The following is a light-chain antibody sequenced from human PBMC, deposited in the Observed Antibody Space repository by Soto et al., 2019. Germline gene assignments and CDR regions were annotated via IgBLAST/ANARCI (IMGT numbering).Light chain of an antibody. CDR3: QQYNSYWT. V-gene: IGKV1-5*01. CDR1: QSISSW. Sequence: IKLTQSPSTLSASVGDRVTITCLASQSISSWLAWYQQKPGKAPKLLIYDASSLESGVPSRFSGSGSGTEFTLTISSLQPDDFATYYCQQYNSYWTFGQGTKVDI. CDR2: DAS. J-gene: IGKJ1*01.